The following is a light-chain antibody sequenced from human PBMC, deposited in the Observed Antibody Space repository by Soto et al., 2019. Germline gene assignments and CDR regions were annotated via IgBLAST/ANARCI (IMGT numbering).Light chain of an antibody. J-gene: IGKJ4*01. CDR2: GTS. CDR1: QTVSSNY. Sequence: PGERATLSCRASQTVSSNYLAWCQQRPGQAPRLLIHGTSNRATGIPDRFSGSGSGTDFTLTFSRLEPEDFAVYYCEYYGTSITFGGGTKV. CDR3: EYYGTSIT. V-gene: IGKV3-20*01.